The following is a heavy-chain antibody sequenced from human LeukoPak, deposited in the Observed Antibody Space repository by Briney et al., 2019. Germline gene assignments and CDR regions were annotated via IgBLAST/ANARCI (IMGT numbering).Heavy chain of an antibody. Sequence: RASVKVSCKASGYSFTSYYMHWVRQAPGQGLEWMGIINPSGGSASYAQKFQGRVTMTSDTSTSTVYMEVSSLRSEDTAVYYCARVFTPGRFDYWGQGTLVTVSS. J-gene: IGHJ4*02. CDR3: ARVFTPGRFDY. CDR1: GYSFTSYY. CDR2: INPSGGSA. V-gene: IGHV1-46*01.